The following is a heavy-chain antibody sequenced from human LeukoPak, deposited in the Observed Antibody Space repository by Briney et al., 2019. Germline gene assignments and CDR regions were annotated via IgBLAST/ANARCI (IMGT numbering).Heavy chain of an antibody. D-gene: IGHD2-15*01. CDR3: ARVVGTGDYYMDV. J-gene: IGHJ6*03. V-gene: IGHV3-48*03. CDR1: GFTFSSYE. CDR2: ISSSGSTI. Sequence: GGSLRLSCAASGFTFSSYEMNWVRQAPGKGLEWVSYISSSGSTIYYADSVKGRFTISRDNAKNSLYLQMNSLRAEDTAVYYCARVVGTGDYYMDVWGKGTTVTVSS.